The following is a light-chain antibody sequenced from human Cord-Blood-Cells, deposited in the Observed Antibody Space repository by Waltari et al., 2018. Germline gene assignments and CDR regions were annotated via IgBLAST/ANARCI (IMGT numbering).Light chain of an antibody. CDR2: DAS. V-gene: IGKV1-5*01. CDR3: QQYNSYKFT. J-gene: IGKJ3*01. CDR1: QSISSW. Sequence: DIQMTQSPSTLSASVGDRVTITCRASQSISSWLAWYQQKPGKAPKLLIYDASSLESGVPSRCSGSGSGTEFTLTISSLQPDDFATYYCQQYNSYKFTFGPGTKVDIK.